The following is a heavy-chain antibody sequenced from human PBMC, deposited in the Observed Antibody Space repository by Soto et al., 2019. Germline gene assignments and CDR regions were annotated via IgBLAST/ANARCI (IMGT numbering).Heavy chain of an antibody. D-gene: IGHD2-21*02. CDR2: ISGSGGST. J-gene: IGHJ4*02. CDR1: GFTFISYA. Sequence: EVQLLESGGGLVQPGGSLRLSCAASGFTFISYAMSWVRQAPGKGLEWVSGISGSGGSTHYADSVKGRFTISRDNPKNXXXXXXXXXXXXXXXXXXXXXXXXXXXXXXGDCFFDSWGQGTLVTVSS. CDR3: XXXXXXXXXXXGDCFFDS. V-gene: IGHV3-23*01.